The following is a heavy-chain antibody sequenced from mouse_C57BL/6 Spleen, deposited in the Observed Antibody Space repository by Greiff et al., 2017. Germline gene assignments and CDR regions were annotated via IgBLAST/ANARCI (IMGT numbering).Heavy chain of an antibody. Sequence: EVQLQQSVAELVRPGASVKLSCTASGFNIKNTYIHWVKQRPEQGLEWIGRIDPANGNTKYAPKFQGKATITADTSSNTAYLQLSSLTSEDTAIYYCARRGDSSGYEDWFAYWGQGTLVTVSA. J-gene: IGHJ3*01. V-gene: IGHV14-3*01. CDR1: GFNIKNTY. CDR3: ARRGDSSGYEDWFAY. CDR2: IDPANGNT. D-gene: IGHD3-2*02.